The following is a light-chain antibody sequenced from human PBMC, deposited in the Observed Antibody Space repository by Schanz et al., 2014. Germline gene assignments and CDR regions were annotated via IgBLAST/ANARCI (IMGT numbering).Light chain of an antibody. V-gene: IGKV1-39*01. CDR1: QSIGNY. CDR3: QQANSFPYT. CDR2: AAS. Sequence: DVQLTQSPSSLSASVGDRITITCRAGQSIGNYLNWYQQKVGKAPNLLIYAASSLQSGVPSRFSGSGSGTDFTLSISSLQPEDFATYFCQQANSFPYTFGPGTKVDIK. J-gene: IGKJ3*01.